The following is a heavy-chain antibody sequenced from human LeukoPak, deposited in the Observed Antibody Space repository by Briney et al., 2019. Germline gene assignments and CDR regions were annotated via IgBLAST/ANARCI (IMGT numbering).Heavy chain of an antibody. D-gene: IGHD6-13*01. Sequence: SETLSLTCTVSGGSISSSSYYWGWIRQPPGKGLEWIASISYSWITYYNPSLKSRVIISVDTSKNQFSLKLSSVTAADTAVYFCARGLISSSWYNWFDAWGQGALVTVSS. J-gene: IGHJ5*02. CDR1: GGSISSSSYY. V-gene: IGHV4-39*01. CDR3: ARGLISSSWYNWFDA. CDR2: ISYSWIT.